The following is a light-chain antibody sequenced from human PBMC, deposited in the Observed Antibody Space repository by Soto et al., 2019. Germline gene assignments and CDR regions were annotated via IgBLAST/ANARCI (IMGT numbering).Light chain of an antibody. CDR3: QQSYSPLWGT. J-gene: IGKJ1*01. CDR2: AAS. CDR1: QNINNY. Sequence: DIQMTQSPSSLSASVGDRVTITCRASQNINNYLNWYQQKPGKAPKLLIYAASSLQSGVPSRFSGSGSGTDFTLTIRSLQPEDFATYYCQQSYSPLWGTCGQGTKVEIK. V-gene: IGKV1-39*01.